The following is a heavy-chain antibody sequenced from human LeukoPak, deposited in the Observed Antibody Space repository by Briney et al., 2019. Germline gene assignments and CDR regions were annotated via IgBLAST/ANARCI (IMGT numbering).Heavy chain of an antibody. D-gene: IGHD5-18*01. CDR3: ARVLGHTARAETYYYYYMDV. V-gene: IGHV1-69*13. CDR2: IIPIFGTA. J-gene: IGHJ6*03. CDR1: GGTFSSYA. Sequence: GASVKVSCKASGGTFSSYAISWVRQAPGQGLEWMGGIIPIFGTANYAQKFQGRVTITADESTSTAYMELSSLRSEDTAVYYCARVLGHTARAETYYYYYMDVWGKGTTVTVSS.